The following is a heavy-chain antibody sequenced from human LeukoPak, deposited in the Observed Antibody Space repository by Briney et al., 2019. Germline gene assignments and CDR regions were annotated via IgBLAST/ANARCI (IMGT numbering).Heavy chain of an antibody. CDR3: TKERNAFDV. CDR1: GFTFGAYD. J-gene: IGHJ3*01. V-gene: IGHV3-30*02. CDR2: IKYDGTYQ. Sequence: GGSLRLSCVASGFTFGAYDIHWVRQAPRKGLDWVASIKYDGTYQYYADSAKGRFTISRDNSKNTLYLQMSSLRVEDTSIYYCTKERNAFDVWGQGTMVTVSS.